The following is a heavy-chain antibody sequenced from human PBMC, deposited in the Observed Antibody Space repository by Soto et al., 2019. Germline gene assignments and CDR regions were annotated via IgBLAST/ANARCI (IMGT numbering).Heavy chain of an antibody. CDR3: AGVSWSIFIGGFDI. CDR2: IVVASGNT. Sequence: ADSVKVSCKASGFPFNSSAVKRDRQPRGQCLEWIGWIVVASGNTSYARKFPERVTITRDIATSTVYVEXFSLRSEGAAVIYCAGVSWSIFIGGFDIWSQGTIVTV. CDR1: GFPFNSSA. J-gene: IGHJ3*02. V-gene: IGHV1-58*01. D-gene: IGHD3-3*02.